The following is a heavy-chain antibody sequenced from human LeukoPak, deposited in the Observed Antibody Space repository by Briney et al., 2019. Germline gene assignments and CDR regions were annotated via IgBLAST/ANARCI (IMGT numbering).Heavy chain of an antibody. V-gene: IGHV4-39*01. D-gene: IGHD6-13*01. Sequence: PSETLSLTCTVSGGSISSSSYYWGWIRQPPGKGLEWIGSIYYSGSTYYNPSLKGRVTISVDTSKNQFSLKLSSVTAADTAVYYCARLRLRQQLVPNFDYWGQGTLVTVSS. CDR3: ARLRLRQQLVPNFDY. CDR2: IYYSGST. J-gene: IGHJ4*02. CDR1: GGSISSSSYY.